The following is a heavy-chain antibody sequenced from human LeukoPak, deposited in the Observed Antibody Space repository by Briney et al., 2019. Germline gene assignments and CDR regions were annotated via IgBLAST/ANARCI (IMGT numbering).Heavy chain of an antibody. CDR3: ARANHYGDSHTGYYYGMDV. V-gene: IGHV3-23*01. Sequence: GGSLRLSCLTSGFTFSTNAMSWVRQAPGKGLEWISGISGSGASTYYADSVTGRFTISRDNAKNSLYLQMNSLRAEDTAVYYCARANHYGDSHTGYYYGMDVWGQGTTVTVSS. CDR2: ISGSGAST. J-gene: IGHJ6*02. CDR1: GFTFSTNA. D-gene: IGHD4-17*01.